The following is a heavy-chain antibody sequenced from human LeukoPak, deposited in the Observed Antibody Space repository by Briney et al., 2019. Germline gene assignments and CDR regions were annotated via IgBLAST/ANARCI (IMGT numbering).Heavy chain of an antibody. Sequence: GGSLRLSCAASGFTFSSYAMSWVRQAPGKVLEWVAVISYDGSNKYYADSVKGRFTISRDNSKNTLYLQMNSLRAEDTAVYYCARGEVVHLYYFDYWGQGTLVTVSS. CDR3: ARGEVVHLYYFDY. D-gene: IGHD2-15*01. J-gene: IGHJ4*02. CDR2: ISYDGSNK. CDR1: GFTFSSYA. V-gene: IGHV3-30*04.